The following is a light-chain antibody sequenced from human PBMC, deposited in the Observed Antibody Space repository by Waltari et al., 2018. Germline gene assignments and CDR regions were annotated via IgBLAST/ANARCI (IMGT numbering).Light chain of an antibody. CDR1: QDISNY. Sequence: DIQMTQSPSSLSASVGDRVTITCQASQDISNYLNWYQQKPGTAPKLLIYDASNLDSGVPSRFSGSGSGTDFTLTINSLQPEDFATYYCQQSSSTPPFTFGPGTKVDIK. J-gene: IGKJ3*01. CDR2: DAS. V-gene: IGKV1-39*01. CDR3: QQSSSTPPFT.